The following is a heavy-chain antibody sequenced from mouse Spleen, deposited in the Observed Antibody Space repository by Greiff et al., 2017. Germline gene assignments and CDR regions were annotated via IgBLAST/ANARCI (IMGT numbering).Heavy chain of an antibody. J-gene: IGHJ3*01. CDR2: INSNGGST. V-gene: IGHV5-6-2*01. D-gene: IGHD2-13*01. Sequence: EVKVVESGGGLVKPGGSLKLSCAASGFTFSSYAMSWVRQTPEKRLEWVAAINSNGGSTYYPDTVKDRFTISRDNAKNTLYLQMSSLRSEDTALYYCARHRYYGDYEIAYWGQGTLVTVSA. CDR1: GFTFSSYA. CDR3: ARHRYYGDYEIAY.